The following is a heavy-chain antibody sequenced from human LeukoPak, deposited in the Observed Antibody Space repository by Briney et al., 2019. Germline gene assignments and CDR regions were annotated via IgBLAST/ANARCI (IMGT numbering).Heavy chain of an antibody. Sequence: PSETLSLTCTVSGGSISSGGYYWSWIRQHPGKGLEWIGYIYYSGSTNYNPSLKSRVTISVDTSKNQFSLHLNSVTPEDTAVYYCARRLTQYDCFDPWGQGILVTVSS. CDR2: IYYSGST. J-gene: IGHJ5*02. V-gene: IGHV4-61*08. CDR1: GGSISSGGYY. CDR3: ARRLTQYDCFDP. D-gene: IGHD2-2*01.